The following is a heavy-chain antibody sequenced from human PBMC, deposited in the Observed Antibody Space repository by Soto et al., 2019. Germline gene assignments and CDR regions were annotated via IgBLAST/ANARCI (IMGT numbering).Heavy chain of an antibody. CDR2: IIPIFGTA. J-gene: IGHJ3*02. V-gene: IGHV1-69*01. D-gene: IGHD6-19*01. Sequence: QVQLVQSGAEVKKPGSSVKVSCKASGGTFSSYAISWVRQAPGQGLEWMGGIIPIFGTANYAQKFQGRVTITADESTSTAYMELGSLRSEDTAVYYCATDSGYSSGWYTLGAFDIWGQGTMVTVSS. CDR1: GGTFSSYA. CDR3: ATDSGYSSGWYTLGAFDI.